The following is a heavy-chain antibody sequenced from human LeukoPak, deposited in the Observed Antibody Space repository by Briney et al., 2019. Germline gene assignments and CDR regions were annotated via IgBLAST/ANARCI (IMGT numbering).Heavy chain of an antibody. D-gene: IGHD3-22*01. CDR1: GDSISGSDCY. Sequence: PSETLSLTCTVSGDSISGSDCYWGWVRQPPGKGLEWIGSIYSSGTTYDNPSLKSRVTISVGTSTNLFSLNLSSVTAADTAVYYCARELLSTNYYDTSGYYYVFDYWGQGTLVTVSS. V-gene: IGHV4-39*07. CDR2: IYSSGTT. CDR3: ARELLSTNYYDTSGYYYVFDY. J-gene: IGHJ4*02.